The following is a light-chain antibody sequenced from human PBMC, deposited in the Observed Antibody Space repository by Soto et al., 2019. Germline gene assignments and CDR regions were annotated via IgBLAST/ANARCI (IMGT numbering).Light chain of an antibody. J-gene: IGKJ2*02. V-gene: IGKV3-15*01. CDR3: QQYNNWPPCT. CDR2: GAS. CDR1: QNVNIN. Sequence: EVVMTQSPATLSVSPGERATLSCRASQNVNINLAWYQQKPGQAPRLLIYGASTRATGIPARFSGSGSGTEFTLTIRSLQSEDFAVYYCQQYNNWPPCTFGQGTKLEIK.